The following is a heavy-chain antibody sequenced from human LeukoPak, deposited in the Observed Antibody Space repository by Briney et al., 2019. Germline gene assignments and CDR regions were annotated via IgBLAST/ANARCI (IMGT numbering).Heavy chain of an antibody. CDR3: ARDNSGRAMAYNCYYYMDV. V-gene: IGHV1-2*02. J-gene: IGHJ6*03. CDR2: INPNSGGT. D-gene: IGHD5-18*01. CDR1: GYTFTGYY. Sequence: ASVKVSCKASGYTFTGYYMHWVRQAPGQGLEWMGWINPNSGGTNYAQKFQGRVTMTRDTSLSTPYMELSRLRSEDTAVYYCARDNSGRAMAYNCYYYMDVWGKGTTVTISS.